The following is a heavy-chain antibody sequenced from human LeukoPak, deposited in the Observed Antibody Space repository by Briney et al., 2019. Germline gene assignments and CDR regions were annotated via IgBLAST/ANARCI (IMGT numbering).Heavy chain of an antibody. CDR3: ARWRGCSSTSCPYYFDY. V-gene: IGHV3-48*03. D-gene: IGHD2-2*01. CDR1: GFTFSSYE. CDR2: ISSSGSTI. J-gene: IGHJ4*02. Sequence: PGGSLRLSCAASGFTFSSYEMNWVRQAPGKGLEWVSYISSSGSTIYYADSVKGRFTISRDNAKNTLYLQMNSLRAEDTAVYYCARWRGCSSTSCPYYFDYWGQGTLVTVSS.